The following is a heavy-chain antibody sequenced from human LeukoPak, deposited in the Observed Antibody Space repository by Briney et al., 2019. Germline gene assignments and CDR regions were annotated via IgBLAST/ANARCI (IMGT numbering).Heavy chain of an antibody. V-gene: IGHV1-2*02. CDR3: AKEGEGLPY. CDR2: INPNSGGT. CDR1: GYTFTSYG. D-gene: IGHD3-16*01. Sequence: ASVKVSCKASGYTFTSYGIGWVRQAPGQGLEWMGWINPNSGGTNSAQKFQGRVTMTRDTSISTAYMELNRLTLDDTAVYYCAKEGEGLPYWGQGTLVTVSS. J-gene: IGHJ4*02.